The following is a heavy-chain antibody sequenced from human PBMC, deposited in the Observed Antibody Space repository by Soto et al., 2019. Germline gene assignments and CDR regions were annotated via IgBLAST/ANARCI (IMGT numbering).Heavy chain of an antibody. V-gene: IGHV4-59*08. D-gene: IGHD4-17*01. CDR3: ARLITVSYYYYYYIDV. CDR2: IYYSGST. Sequence: SETLSLTCTVSGDSISSYYWNWIRQAPGKGLEWIGYIYYSGSTDYNPSLKSRVTISVDTSKNQFSLKLSSVTAADTAVYYCARLITVSYYYYYYIDVWGRGTTVTVSS. CDR1: GDSISSYY. J-gene: IGHJ6*03.